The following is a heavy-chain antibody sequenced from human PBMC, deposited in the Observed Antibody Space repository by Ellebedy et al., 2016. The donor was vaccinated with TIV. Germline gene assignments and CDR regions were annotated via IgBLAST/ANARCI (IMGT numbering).Heavy chain of an antibody. V-gene: IGHV4-59*01. CDR1: GGSISSYY. CDR3: ARGNSGSPKGDAFDI. CDR2: IYYSGST. Sequence: SETLSLTXTVSGGSISSYYWSWIRQPPGKGLEWIGYIYYSGSTNYNPSLKSRVTISVDTSKNQFSLKLSSVTAADTAVYYCARGNSGSPKGDAFDIWGQGTMVTVSS. D-gene: IGHD1-26*01. J-gene: IGHJ3*02.